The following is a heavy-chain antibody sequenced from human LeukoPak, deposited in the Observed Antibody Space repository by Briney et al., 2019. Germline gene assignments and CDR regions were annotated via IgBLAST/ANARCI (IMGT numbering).Heavy chain of an antibody. J-gene: IGHJ4*02. Sequence: VASVKVSCKASGYTFTNYGISWVRQAPGQGLEWMGWINGYNGKTNYSRKFQGRVTMTTDTSTSTVYMEVRRLRYDDTAVYYCMRVPELPDYWGQGTLVTVSS. CDR3: MRVPELPDY. V-gene: IGHV1-18*01. CDR2: INGYNGKT. CDR1: GYTFTNYG. D-gene: IGHD2-15*01.